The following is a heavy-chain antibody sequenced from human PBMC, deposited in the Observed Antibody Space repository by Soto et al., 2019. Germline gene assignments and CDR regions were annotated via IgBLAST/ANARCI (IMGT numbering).Heavy chain of an antibody. CDR1: GFSLSTSGVN. V-gene: IGHV2-5*02. D-gene: IGHD3-22*01. J-gene: IGHJ3*02. Sequence: QITLKESGPTVMKPTQTLTLTCTFSGFSLSTSGVNVGWIRQPPGKALEWLALIYWDDDKRYSPSLKSRLTITKNTFKNQVVLTMTNMDPVDTATYYFTHGPYYYDSSGDRAGYAFDIWGQGTKVTVSS. CDR2: IYWDDDK. CDR3: THGPYYYDSSGDRAGYAFDI.